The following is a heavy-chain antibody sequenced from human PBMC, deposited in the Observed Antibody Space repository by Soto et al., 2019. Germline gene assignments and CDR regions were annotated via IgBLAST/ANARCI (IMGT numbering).Heavy chain of an antibody. CDR2: ISSSSSYI. CDR1: VFTFSSYT. J-gene: IGHJ1*01. CDR3: ARDDRTPGVCYPH. V-gene: IGHV3-21*01. Sequence: VGSLRLSCAASVFTFSSYTMNCVRHSPGKWLEWVSSISSSSSYIYYADSVKGRFTISRDNAKNSLFLQMNSLRAEDTAVYYCARDDRTPGVCYPHWGQATLVTVSS. D-gene: IGHD2-8*01.